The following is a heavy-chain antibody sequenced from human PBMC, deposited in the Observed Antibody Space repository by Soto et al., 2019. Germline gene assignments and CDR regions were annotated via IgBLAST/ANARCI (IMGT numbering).Heavy chain of an antibody. CDR2: IYYSGST. CDR1: GGSISSYY. J-gene: IGHJ1*01. D-gene: IGHD2-8*01. V-gene: IGHV4-59*12. Sequence: SETLSLTCTVSGGSISSYYWSWIRQPPGKGLEWIGYIYYSGSTNYNPSLKSRVTISVVTSKNQFSLKLSSVTPAHTGVYYCARGARGVDKYGNRGQDALVNISS. CDR3: ARGARGVDKYGN.